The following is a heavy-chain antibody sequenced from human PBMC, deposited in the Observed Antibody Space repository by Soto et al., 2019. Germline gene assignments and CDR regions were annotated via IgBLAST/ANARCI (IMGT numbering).Heavy chain of an antibody. V-gene: IGHV1-18*01. D-gene: IGHD4-4*01. Sequence: QVQLMQSGAEVKKPGASVKVSCKASGYTFSSYGISWVRQAPGQGLEWMGWISGYNGDTNYAEDLQGRVTMTTDTSTSTADMELRSLRSDDTAVYYCARDWATVNTGGFFDHCGQGTLVTVSS. J-gene: IGHJ4*02. CDR2: ISGYNGDT. CDR1: GYTFSSYG. CDR3: ARDWATVNTGGFFDH.